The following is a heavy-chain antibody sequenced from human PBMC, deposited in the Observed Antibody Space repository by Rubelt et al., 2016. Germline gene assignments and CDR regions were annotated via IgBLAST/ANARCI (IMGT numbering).Heavy chain of an antibody. Sequence: EVQLVESGGGLVKPGGSLRLSCAASGFTVSSNYMSWVRQAPGKGLEWVSVIYSGGSTYYADSVKGRFTISRDNSKNTLYLQMNSLRAEDTAVYYCARGGGSGSYLSDYWGQGTLVTVSS. D-gene: IGHD1-26*01. J-gene: IGHJ4*02. V-gene: IGHV3-66*01. CDR3: ARGGGSGSYLSDY. CDR2: IYSGGST. CDR1: GFTVSSNY.